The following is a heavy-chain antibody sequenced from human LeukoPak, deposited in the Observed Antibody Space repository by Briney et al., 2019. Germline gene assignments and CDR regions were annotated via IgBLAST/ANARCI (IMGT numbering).Heavy chain of an antibody. D-gene: IGHD3-10*01. CDR1: GFTFSSYS. Sequence: GGSLRLSCAASGFTFSSYSMNWVHQAPGKGLEWVSSISSSSSYIYYADSVKGRFTISRDNAKNSLYLQMNSLRAEDTAVYYCARDHFYGSGSYLVGWFDPWGQGTLVTVSS. J-gene: IGHJ5*02. CDR3: ARDHFYGSGSYLVGWFDP. CDR2: ISSSSSYI. V-gene: IGHV3-21*01.